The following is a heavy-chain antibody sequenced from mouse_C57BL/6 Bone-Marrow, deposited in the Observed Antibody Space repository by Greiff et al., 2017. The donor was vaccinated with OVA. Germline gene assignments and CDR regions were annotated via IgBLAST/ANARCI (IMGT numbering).Heavy chain of an antibody. D-gene: IGHD2-1*01. V-gene: IGHV14-2*01. CDR1: GFNIKDYY. J-gene: IGHJ3*01. CDR3: ATVYYGNYIIFAY. CDR2: IDPEDGET. Sequence: VQLKESGAELVKPGASVKLSCTASGFNIKDYYMHWVKQRTEQGLEWIGRIDPEDGETKYAPKFQGKATITAATSSNTAYLQLSRLTSEDTAVYYCATVYYGNYIIFAYWGQGTLVTVSA.